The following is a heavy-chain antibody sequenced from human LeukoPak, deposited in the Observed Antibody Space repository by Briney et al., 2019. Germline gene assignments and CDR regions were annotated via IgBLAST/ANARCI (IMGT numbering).Heavy chain of an antibody. J-gene: IGHJ4*02. D-gene: IGHD2-21*02. CDR1: GFTFSSYA. Sequence: HPGGSLRLSCAASGFTFSSYAMSWVRQAPGKGLEWVSAISGSGGSTYYADSVKGRFTISRDNSKNTLYLQVNSLRAEDTAVYYCAKNMGVTATEYYFDYWGQGTLVTVSS. CDR3: AKNMGVTATEYYFDY. V-gene: IGHV3-23*01. CDR2: ISGSGGST.